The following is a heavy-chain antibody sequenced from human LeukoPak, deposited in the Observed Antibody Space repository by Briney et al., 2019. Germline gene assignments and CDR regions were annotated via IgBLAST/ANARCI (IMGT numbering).Heavy chain of an antibody. CDR1: GFTFRSHA. J-gene: IGHJ4*02. Sequence: GGSLRLSCVGSGFTFRSHAMSWVRQAPGKGLEWVSAISGSGGSTYYADSVKGRFTISRDNSKNTLYLQMNSLRAEDTAVYYCAKPRYGSGSYYKSLYFDYWGQGTLVTVSS. CDR2: ISGSGGST. V-gene: IGHV3-23*01. D-gene: IGHD3-10*01. CDR3: AKPRYGSGSYYKSLYFDY.